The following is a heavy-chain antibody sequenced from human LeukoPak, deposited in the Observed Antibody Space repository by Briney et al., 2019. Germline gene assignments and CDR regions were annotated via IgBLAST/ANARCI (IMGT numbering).Heavy chain of an antibody. Sequence: GGSLRLSCAASGFTFSSYGMHWVRQAPGKGLEWVALISYDGSNKYYADSVKGRFTISRDNSKNTLYLQMNSLRAEDTAVYYCAKGVVVAPDVTPFDYWGQGTLVTVSS. D-gene: IGHD2-2*01. V-gene: IGHV3-30*18. CDR3: AKGVVVAPDVTPFDY. J-gene: IGHJ4*02. CDR1: GFTFSSYG. CDR2: ISYDGSNK.